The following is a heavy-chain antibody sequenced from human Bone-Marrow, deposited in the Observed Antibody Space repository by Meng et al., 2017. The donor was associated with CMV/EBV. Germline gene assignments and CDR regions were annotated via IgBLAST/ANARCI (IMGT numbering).Heavy chain of an antibody. Sequence: GGTFSSYAMHWVRQAPGKGRVWVAVISYDGSNKYYADSVKGRVTISRDNSKNTLYLQMNSLRAEDTAVYYCARDGYCSSTSCYALGYWGQGTLVTVSS. CDR3: ARDGYCSSTSCYALGY. CDR1: GGTFSSYA. CDR2: ISYDGSNK. V-gene: IGHV3-30-3*01. D-gene: IGHD2-2*03. J-gene: IGHJ4*02.